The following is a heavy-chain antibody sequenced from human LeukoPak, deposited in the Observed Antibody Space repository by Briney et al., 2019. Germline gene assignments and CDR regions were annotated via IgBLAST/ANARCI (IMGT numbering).Heavy chain of an antibody. J-gene: IGHJ4*02. Sequence: GASVKVSCKASGGTFSSYAIGWVRQAPGQGLEWMGGIIPIFGTANYARKFQGRVTITADESTSTAYMELSSLRSEDTAVYYCARVYYYGSGSPGGFDYWGQGTLVTVSS. D-gene: IGHD3-10*01. CDR1: GGTFSSYA. CDR2: IIPIFGTA. V-gene: IGHV1-69*13. CDR3: ARVYYYGSGSPGGFDY.